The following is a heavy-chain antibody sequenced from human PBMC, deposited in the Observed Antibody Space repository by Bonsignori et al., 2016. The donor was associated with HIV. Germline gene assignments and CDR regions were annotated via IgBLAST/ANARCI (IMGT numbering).Heavy chain of an antibody. J-gene: IGHJ4*02. CDR2: IHHSGTT. Sequence: WIRQPPGKGLEWIGSIHHSGTTYYNPSLKSRVTISVDTSKNHFSLKLSSVTAADTAVYYCARLRIVEGSYVYDFWGQGTLVTVSS. CDR3: ARLRIVEGSYVYDF. V-gene: IGHV4-38-2*01. D-gene: IGHD2-21*01.